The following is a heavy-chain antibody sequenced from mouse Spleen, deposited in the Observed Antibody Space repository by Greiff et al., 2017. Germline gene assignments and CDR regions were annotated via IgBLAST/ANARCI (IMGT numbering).Heavy chain of an antibody. CDR3: ARQDYGSSSFAY. J-gene: IGHJ3*01. CDR1: GFTFSSYG. V-gene: IGHV5-9-2*01. Sequence: EVQGVESGGGLVKPGGSLKLSCAASGFTFSSYGMSWVRQTPEKRLEWVATISGGGSYTYYPDSVKGRFTISRDNAKNNLYLQRSSLRSEDTALYYCARQDYGSSSFAYWGQGTLVTVSA. D-gene: IGHD1-1*01. CDR2: ISGGGSYT.